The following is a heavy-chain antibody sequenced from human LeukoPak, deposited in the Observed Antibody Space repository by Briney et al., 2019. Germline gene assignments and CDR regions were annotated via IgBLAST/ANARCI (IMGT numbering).Heavy chain of an antibody. D-gene: IGHD3-9*01. V-gene: IGHV1-8*01. CDR1: GYTFTSYD. CDR3: ARGPPGPHGPALNY. J-gene: IGHJ4*02. CDR2: MNPNSGNT. Sequence: ASVKVSCKASGYTFTSYDINWVRQATGQGLEWMGWMNPNSGNTGYAQKFQGRVTMTRNTSISTAYMELSSLRSEDTAVYYCARGPPGPHGPALNYWGQGTLVTVSS.